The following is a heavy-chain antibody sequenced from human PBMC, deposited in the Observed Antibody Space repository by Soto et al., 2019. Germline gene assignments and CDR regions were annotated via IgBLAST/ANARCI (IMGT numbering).Heavy chain of an antibody. CDR1: GGSISSGGYS. CDR2: IYHSGST. V-gene: IGHV4-30-2*01. J-gene: IGHJ4*02. D-gene: IGHD5-12*01. Sequence: LSLTCAVSGGSISSGGYSWSWIRQPPGKGLEWIGYIYHSGSTYYNPSLKSRVTISVDRSKNQFSLKLSSVTAADTAVYYCVRHAQWIIRAYWGQGSLVTVSS. CDR3: VRHAQWIIRAY.